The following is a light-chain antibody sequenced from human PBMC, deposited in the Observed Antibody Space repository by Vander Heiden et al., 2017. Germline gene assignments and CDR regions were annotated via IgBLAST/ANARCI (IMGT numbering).Light chain of an antibody. CDR3: QQYNNWPLT. J-gene: IGKJ4*02. CDR2: GAS. Sequence: EIVMTQSPATLSVSPGDRATLSCRASQSISSNLAWYQQKPGQAPRLLIYGASTRATGIPARFSGSGSETDFTLTISSLQSEDFAVYYCQQYNNWPLTFGGGTKVEIK. CDR1: QSISSN. V-gene: IGKV3D-15*01.